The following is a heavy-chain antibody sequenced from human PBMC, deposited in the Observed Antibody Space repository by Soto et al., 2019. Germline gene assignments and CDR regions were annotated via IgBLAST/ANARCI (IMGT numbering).Heavy chain of an antibody. J-gene: IGHJ4*02. CDR3: ARDYYDSSGYYYEYYFDY. CDR1: GDSVSSNSAA. CDR2: TYYRSKWYN. D-gene: IGHD3-22*01. Sequence: PSPTLSLTCVISGDSVSSNSAAWNWIRQSPSRGLEWLGRTYYRSKWYNDYAVSVKSRITINPDTSKNQFSLQLNSVTPEDTAVYYCARDYYDSSGYYYEYYFDYWGQGTLVTVSS. V-gene: IGHV6-1*01.